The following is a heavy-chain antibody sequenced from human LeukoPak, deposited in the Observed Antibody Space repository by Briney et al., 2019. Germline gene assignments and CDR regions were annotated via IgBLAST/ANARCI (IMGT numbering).Heavy chain of an antibody. J-gene: IGHJ6*03. V-gene: IGHV3-30*01. D-gene: IGHD5-12*01. CDR1: GFSFSTSA. CDR2: ISSDRSNK. CDR3: ARGLGGFAPFYYYYMDV. Sequence: GRSLRLSCAASGFSFSTSAMHWVRQAPGKGLEGVAVISSDRSNKYYGDSVKGRITISRDNSKNTLYLQMNSLRAEHTAVYYCARGLGGFAPFYYYYMDVWGKGTTVTVSS.